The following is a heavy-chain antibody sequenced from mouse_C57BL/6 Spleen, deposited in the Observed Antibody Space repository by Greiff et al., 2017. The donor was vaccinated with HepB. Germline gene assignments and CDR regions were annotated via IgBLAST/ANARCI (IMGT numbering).Heavy chain of an antibody. CDR2: MYTGSGST. CDR3: AREGMDY. V-gene: IGHV1-55*01. J-gene: IGHJ4*01. Sequence: QQRPGQGLEWIGDMYTGSGSTNYNEKFKSKATLTVDTSSSTAYMQLSSLTSEDSAVYYCAREGMDYWGQGTSVTVSS.